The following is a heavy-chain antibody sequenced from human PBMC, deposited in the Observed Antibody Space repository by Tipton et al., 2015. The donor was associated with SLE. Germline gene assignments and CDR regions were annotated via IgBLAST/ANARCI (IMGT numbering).Heavy chain of an antibody. CDR3: ARDNYYYDSSGYPWAFDI. CDR1: GYTFTSYG. Sequence: QVQLVQSGAEVKKPGASVKVSCKASGYTFTSYGISWVRQAPGQGLEWMGWISADNGNTNYAQKLQGRVTMTTDTSTSTAYMELRSLRSDDTAVYYCARDNYYYDSSGYPWAFDIWGQGTMVTVSS. V-gene: IGHV1-18*01. D-gene: IGHD3-22*01. CDR2: ISADNGNT. J-gene: IGHJ3*02.